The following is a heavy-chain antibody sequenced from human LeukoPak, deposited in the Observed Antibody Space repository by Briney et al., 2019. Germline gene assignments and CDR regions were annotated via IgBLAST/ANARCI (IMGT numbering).Heavy chain of an antibody. CDR2: IYYSGST. V-gene: IGHV4-59*01. CDR3: ARGGSGWSIDY. J-gene: IGHJ4*02. Sequence: PSETLSLTCTVSGGSISSYYWSWIRQPPGKGLEWIGYIYYSGSTNYNPSLKSRVTVPPDTSKNQFSLKLSSVTAADTAVYYCARGGSGWSIDYWGQGTLVTVSS. CDR1: GGSISSYY. D-gene: IGHD6-19*01.